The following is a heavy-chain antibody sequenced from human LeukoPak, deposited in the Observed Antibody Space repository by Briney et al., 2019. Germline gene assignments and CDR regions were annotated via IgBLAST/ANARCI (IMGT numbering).Heavy chain of an antibody. J-gene: IGHJ3*02. CDR2: ISSSSSYI. V-gene: IGHV3-21*01. CDR1: GFIFSSYS. Sequence: GGSLGLSCAASGFIFSSYSMNWVRQAPGKGLEWVSSISSSSSYIYYADSVKGRFTISRDNAKNSLYLQMNSLRAEDTAVYYCAGGHIVATISDAFDIWGQGTMVTVSS. CDR3: AGGHIVATISDAFDI. D-gene: IGHD5-12*01.